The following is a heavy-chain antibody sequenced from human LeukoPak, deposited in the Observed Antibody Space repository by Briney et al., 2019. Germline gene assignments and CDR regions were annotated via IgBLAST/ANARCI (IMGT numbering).Heavy chain of an antibody. CDR1: GGTMISCHYY. D-gene: IGHD5-24*01. CDR3: ARGDGYTEDY. Sequence: SETLPLTCTFSGGTMISCHYYWIWIPQPTGKALEWIRYIYYSRNNYYNPSLKSRVKISVVTSKNQFSLNLSSVTAADTAVYYCARGDGYTEDYWGQGTLVTVSS. V-gene: IGHV4-30-4*01. CDR2: IYYSRNN. J-gene: IGHJ4*02.